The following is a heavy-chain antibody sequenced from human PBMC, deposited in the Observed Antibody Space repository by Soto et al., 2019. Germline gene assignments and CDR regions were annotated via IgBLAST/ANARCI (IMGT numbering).Heavy chain of an antibody. D-gene: IGHD6-6*01. CDR3: TRHFEYSSSTSMDV. V-gene: IGHV3-73*01. CDR2: IRGKANSYAT. CDR1: GLTFSGSA. Sequence: EVQLVESGGGLVQPGGSLKLSCAASGLTFSGSAMHWVRQASGKGLEWVGRIRGKANSYATAYAASVKGRFTISRDDSENTAYLQMNSLQTEDTAVYYCTRHFEYSSSTSMDVWGQGTTVTDSS. J-gene: IGHJ6*02.